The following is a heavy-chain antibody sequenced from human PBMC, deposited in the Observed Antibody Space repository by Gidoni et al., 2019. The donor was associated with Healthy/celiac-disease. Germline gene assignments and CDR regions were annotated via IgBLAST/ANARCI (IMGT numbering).Heavy chain of an antibody. Sequence: QVQLVESGGGLVKPGGSLRLSCAASAFTCSDYYMGWIRQATGKGLEWVAYICSSGSTIYYADSVKGRFTISRDNAKNSLYLQMNSLRAEDTAVYYCARVLRGTRGGFDPLGQGTLVTVSP. CDR1: AFTCSDYY. V-gene: IGHV3-11*04. CDR3: ARVLRGTRGGFDP. J-gene: IGHJ5*02. CDR2: ICSSGSTI. D-gene: IGHD3-10*01.